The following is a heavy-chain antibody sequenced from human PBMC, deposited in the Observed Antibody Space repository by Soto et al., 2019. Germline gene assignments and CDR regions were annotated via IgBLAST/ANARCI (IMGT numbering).Heavy chain of an antibody. CDR2: IKSKNEGGKI. Sequence: EGQLLESGGGLVKPGESLRLSSAGSGFIFSNTWMTGVRQAPGKGLEWFGRIKSKNEGGKIDYTAPVKGRFTISRDYSRNMLYLQMNSRKTGSTAIYYCSTLGRFTGCNVGGQGTLVPFSS. CDR3: STLGRFTGCNV. V-gene: IGHV3-15*01. D-gene: IGHD3-9*01. J-gene: IGHJ4*02. CDR1: GFIFSNTW.